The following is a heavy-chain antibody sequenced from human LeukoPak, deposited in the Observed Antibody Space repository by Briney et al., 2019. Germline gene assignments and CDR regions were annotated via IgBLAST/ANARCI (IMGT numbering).Heavy chain of an antibody. CDR3: ARAYYDSSGYGPGYYYYYMDV. CDR1: GGSISSYY. Sequence: PSETLSLTCTVSGGSISSYYWSWIRQPPGKGLEWIGEINHSGSTNYNPSLKSRVTISVDTSKNQFSLKLSSVTAADTAVYYCARAYYDSSGYGPGYYYYYMDVWGKGTTVTVSS. D-gene: IGHD3-22*01. V-gene: IGHV4-34*01. J-gene: IGHJ6*03. CDR2: INHSGST.